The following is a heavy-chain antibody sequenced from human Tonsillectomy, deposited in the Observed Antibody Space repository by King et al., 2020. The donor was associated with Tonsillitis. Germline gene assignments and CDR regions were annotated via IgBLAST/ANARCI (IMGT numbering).Heavy chain of an antibody. V-gene: IGHV4-38-2*01. CDR2: ISHTGTT. CDR3: ARIPATSGPYAHYDF. CDR1: GYSISSGYF. J-gene: IGHJ4*02. D-gene: IGHD4-17*01. Sequence: VQLQESGPGLLRPSETLSLTCAVSGYSISSGYFWGWVRQPPGMGLEWVGTISHTGTTYYTPSLRTRVSVSLDTSENHFSLRLTSVTAADTAVYYCARIPATSGPYAHYDFWSQGTLVTVSS.